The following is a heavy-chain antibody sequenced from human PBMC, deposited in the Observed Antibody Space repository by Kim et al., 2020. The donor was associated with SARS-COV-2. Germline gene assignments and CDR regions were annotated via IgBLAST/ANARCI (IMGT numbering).Heavy chain of an antibody. V-gene: IGHV3-21*01. Sequence: GGSLRLSCAASGFTFSSYSMNWVRQAPGKGLEWVSSISSSSSYIYYADSVKGRFTISRDNAKNSLYLQMNSLRAEDTAVYYCARVLIDDSSGWYGAAFDIWGQGTMVTVSS. J-gene: IGHJ3*02. CDR2: ISSSSSYI. CDR3: ARVLIDDSSGWYGAAFDI. CDR1: GFTFSSYS. D-gene: IGHD6-19*01.